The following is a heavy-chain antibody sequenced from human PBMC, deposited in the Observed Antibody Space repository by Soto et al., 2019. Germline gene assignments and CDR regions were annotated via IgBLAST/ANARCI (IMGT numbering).Heavy chain of an antibody. Sequence: QITLKESGPTLVKPTQTLTLTCTFSDFSLSTNGVGVGWNRQPPGKALEWLALIYWDDDKRYTPSLKSRLTITKDTSKNQVVLTMTNMDPVDTATYYCAHRPLGSSWFDYWGQGTLVTVSS. V-gene: IGHV2-5*02. CDR2: IYWDDDK. D-gene: IGHD6-13*01. CDR3: AHRPLGSSWFDY. J-gene: IGHJ4*02. CDR1: DFSLSTNGVG.